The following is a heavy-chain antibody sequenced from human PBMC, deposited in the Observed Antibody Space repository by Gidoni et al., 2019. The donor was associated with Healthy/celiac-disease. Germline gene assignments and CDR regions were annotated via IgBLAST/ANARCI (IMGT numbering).Heavy chain of an antibody. D-gene: IGHD3-22*01. Sequence: EVQLVESGGGLVQPGGSLRLSGAAAGFTFSSYWMSWVRQAPGKGLEWVANIKQDGSEKYYVDSVKGRFTISRDNAKNSLYLQMNSLRAEDTAVYYCARQRRSGPYYYDSSGYYYLDYWGQGTLVTVSS. CDR1: GFTFSSYW. CDR2: IKQDGSEK. J-gene: IGHJ4*02. CDR3: ARQRRSGPYYYDSSGYYYLDY. V-gene: IGHV3-7*01.